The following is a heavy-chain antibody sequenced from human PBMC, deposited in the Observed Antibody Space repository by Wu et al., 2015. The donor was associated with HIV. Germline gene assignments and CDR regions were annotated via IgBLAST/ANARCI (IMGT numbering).Heavy chain of an antibody. J-gene: IGHJ4*02. Sequence: QVHLVQSGAEVKKPGSSVKVSCTASGGTFSSRAISWVRQAPGQGLEWMGRIIPVFDRVHYKQKFQGRVTITTDGTDESTSTAYMELSSLRSDDTAVYFCARGGPNGGYYDSGIYYFDTWGQGTLVTVSS. V-gene: IGHV1-69*05. CDR2: IIPVFDRV. CDR3: ARGGPNGGYYDSGIYYFDT. D-gene: IGHD3-22*01. CDR1: GGTFSSRA.